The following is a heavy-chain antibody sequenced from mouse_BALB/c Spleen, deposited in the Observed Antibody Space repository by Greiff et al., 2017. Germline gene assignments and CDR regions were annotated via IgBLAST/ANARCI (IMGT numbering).Heavy chain of an antibody. Sequence: VQVVESGPGLVQPSQSLSITCTVSGFSLTSYGVHWVRQSPGKGLEWLGVIWSGGSTDYNAAFISRLSISKDNSKSQVFFKMNSLQANDTAIYYCARNAVFTTAYYFDYWGQGTTLTVSS. D-gene: IGHD1-2*01. J-gene: IGHJ2*01. CDR3: ARNAVFTTAYYFDY. CDR2: IWSGGST. CDR1: GFSLTSYG. V-gene: IGHV2-2*02.